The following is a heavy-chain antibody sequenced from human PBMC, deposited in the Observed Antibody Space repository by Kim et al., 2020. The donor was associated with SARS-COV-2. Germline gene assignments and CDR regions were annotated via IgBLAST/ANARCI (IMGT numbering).Heavy chain of an antibody. D-gene: IGHD2-15*01. CDR1: GGSISSSSYY. V-gene: IGHV4-39*01. Sequence: SETLSLTCTVSGGSISSSSYYWGWIRQPPGKGLEWIGSIYYSGSTYYNPSLKSRVTISVDTSKNQFSLKLSSVTAADTAVYYCARHEDIVVVGYYYYGMDVWGQGTTVTVSS. CDR3: ARHEDIVVVGYYYYGMDV. CDR2: IYYSGST. J-gene: IGHJ6*02.